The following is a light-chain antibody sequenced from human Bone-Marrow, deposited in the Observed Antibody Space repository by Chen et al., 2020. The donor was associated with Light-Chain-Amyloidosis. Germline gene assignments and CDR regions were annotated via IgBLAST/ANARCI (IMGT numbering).Light chain of an antibody. CDR2: DES. V-gene: IGLV3-21*03. Sequence: SFVLTQPPSVSLAPGKTAKLTCGGTNLGGKAVHWYQQKPGQAPVLVISDESDRPSGIPERFSGSNSGNTATLTISRVEAGDEADYYCQVWDNTSDHFVFGTGTTVTVL. CDR1: NLGGKA. J-gene: IGLJ1*01. CDR3: QVWDNTSDHFV.